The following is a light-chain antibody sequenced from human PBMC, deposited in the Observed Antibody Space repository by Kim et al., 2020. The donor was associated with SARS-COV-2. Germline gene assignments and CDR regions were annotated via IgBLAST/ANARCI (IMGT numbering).Light chain of an antibody. J-gene: IGKJ2*01. CDR1: QGLSSY. Sequence: VSREETATPSWAARQGLSSYLAWYQHKPGQAPRLLIYGASTRAAGIPARFSGSGSGTEFTLTISSLQSEDFAVYYCQQYKNWPLYTFGQGTKLEI. CDR3: QQYKNWPLYT. V-gene: IGKV3-15*01. CDR2: GAS.